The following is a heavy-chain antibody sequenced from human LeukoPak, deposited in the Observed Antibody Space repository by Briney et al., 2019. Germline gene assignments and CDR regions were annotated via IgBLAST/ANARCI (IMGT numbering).Heavy chain of an antibody. Sequence: SETLSLTRSVSGGSTSSSNYYWGWIRQSPGKGLEWIGSIYYSGSTYYNPSLKSRPTIPVDTSKNQFSLKLSSVTAADTAVYYCVRQKITTSDYWGQGNMVTVSS. J-gene: IGHJ4*02. CDR3: VRQKITTSDY. D-gene: IGHD4-11*01. V-gene: IGHV4-39*01. CDR2: IYYSGST. CDR1: GGSTSSSNYY.